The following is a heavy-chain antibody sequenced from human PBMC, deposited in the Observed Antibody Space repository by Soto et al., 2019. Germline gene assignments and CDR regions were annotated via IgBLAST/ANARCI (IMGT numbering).Heavy chain of an antibody. CDR2: ISYEGSDK. V-gene: IGHV3-30*18. CDR3: AKGWRGYSSGCFPFDL. CDR1: GFTFSDFG. Sequence: VGSLRLSCAASGFTFSDFGMHWVRQAPGKGLEWVAVISYEGSDKNYADSVKGRFTISRDNSKNTVDLHMNSLRAEDTAVYYCAKGWRGYSSGCFPFDLWGQGTMVTVSS. J-gene: IGHJ3*01. D-gene: IGHD6-25*01.